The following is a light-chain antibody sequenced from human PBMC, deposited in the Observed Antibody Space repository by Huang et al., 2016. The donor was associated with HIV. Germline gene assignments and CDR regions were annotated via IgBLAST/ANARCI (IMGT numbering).Light chain of an antibody. J-gene: IGKJ2*01. CDR1: QSRLHSNGYNY. CDR3: MQALQTPQYT. Sequence: DIVMTQSPLSLPVTPGEPASISCRSSQSRLHSNGYNYLDWYLQKPGQSQQLRIYLGSNRASGVPDRFSGSGSGTDFTLKISRVEAEDVGVYYCMQALQTPQYTFGQGTKLEIK. V-gene: IGKV2-28*01. CDR2: LGS.